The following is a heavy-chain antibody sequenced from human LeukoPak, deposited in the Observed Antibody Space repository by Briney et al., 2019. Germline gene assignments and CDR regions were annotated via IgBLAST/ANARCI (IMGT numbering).Heavy chain of an antibody. Sequence: GGSLRLSCAASGFTFSDYSMDWVRQAPGKGLEWISYINSDSRTIKYADSVKGRFTISRDNAKNSLYLQMNSLRAEDTALYYCAKDYTAMVRGPDYWGQGTLVTVSS. CDR2: INSDSRTI. D-gene: IGHD5-18*01. CDR1: GFTFSDYS. J-gene: IGHJ4*02. CDR3: AKDYTAMVRGPDY. V-gene: IGHV3-48*04.